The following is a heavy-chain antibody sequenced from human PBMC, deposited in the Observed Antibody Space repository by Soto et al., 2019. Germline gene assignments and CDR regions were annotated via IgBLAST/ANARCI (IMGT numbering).Heavy chain of an antibody. J-gene: IGHJ4*02. D-gene: IGHD2-8*02. V-gene: IGHV4-34*01. Sequence: SETLSLTCAVYGGSFSAYYWSWIRQPPEKGLEWIGEINHSGSTNYNPSLKSRVTISVGTSKNQFSLKLTSVTAADTAVYYCARDKITGLFDYWGQGTLVTVSS. CDR2: INHSGST. CDR1: GGSFSAYY. CDR3: ARDKITGLFDY.